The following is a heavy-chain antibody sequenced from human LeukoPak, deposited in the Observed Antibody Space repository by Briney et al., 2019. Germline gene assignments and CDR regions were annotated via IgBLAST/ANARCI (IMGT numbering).Heavy chain of an antibody. J-gene: IGHJ5*02. D-gene: IGHD6-19*01. V-gene: IGHV1-18*01. CDR2: ISAYNGNT. CDR3: ARDRLSVAVAGTGKSFDP. Sequence: ASVKVSCKASGYTFTSYGISWVRQAPGQGLEWMGWISAYNGNTNYAQKLQGRVTMTTDTSTSTAYMELRSLRSDDTAVYYCARDRLSVAVAGTGKSFDPWGQGTLVTVSS. CDR1: GYTFTSYG.